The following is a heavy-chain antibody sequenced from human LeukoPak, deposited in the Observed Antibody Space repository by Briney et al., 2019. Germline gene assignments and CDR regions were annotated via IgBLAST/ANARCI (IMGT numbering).Heavy chain of an antibody. J-gene: IGHJ2*01. CDR1: GYTLTELS. CDR3: ATAEYSSSPSGWYFDL. Sequence: ASVKVSCKVSGYTLTELSMHWVRQAPGKGLEWMGGFDPEDGETIYAQKFQGRVTMTEDTSTDTAYMELSSLRSEDTAVYYCATAEYSSSPSGWYFDLWGRGTLVTVSS. D-gene: IGHD6-6*01. V-gene: IGHV1-24*01. CDR2: FDPEDGET.